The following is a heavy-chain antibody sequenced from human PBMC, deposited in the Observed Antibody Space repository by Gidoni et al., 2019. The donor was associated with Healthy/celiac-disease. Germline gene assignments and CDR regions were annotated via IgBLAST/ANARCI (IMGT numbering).Heavy chain of an antibody. Sequence: QVQLVQSGAEVKKPGSSVQVSCKASGGTFSSYAISWVRQAPGQGLEWMGGIIPIFGTANYAQKFQGRVTITADKSTSTAYMELSSLRSEDTAVYYCARDRGETKYSRGWYWYFDLWGRGTLVTVSS. J-gene: IGHJ2*01. CDR3: ARDRGETKYSRGWYWYFDL. D-gene: IGHD6-19*01. V-gene: IGHV1-69*06. CDR1: GGTFSSYA. CDR2: IIPIFGTA.